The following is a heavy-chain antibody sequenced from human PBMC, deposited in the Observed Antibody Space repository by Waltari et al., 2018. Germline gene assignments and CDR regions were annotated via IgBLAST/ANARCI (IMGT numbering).Heavy chain of an antibody. CDR3: ARDGQYCSSTSCYYFDY. J-gene: IGHJ4*02. V-gene: IGHV3-11*01. Sequence: QVQLVESGGGLVKPGGSLRLSWAASGFTFRDHHMSCIRQAPGKGLEWVSDISGSGSTRYYADSVKGRFTISRDNAENSMFLQMNSLRAEDTAVYYCARDGQYCSSTSCYYFDYWGQGTLVTVSS. CDR1: GFTFRDHH. CDR2: ISGSGSTR. D-gene: IGHD2-2*01.